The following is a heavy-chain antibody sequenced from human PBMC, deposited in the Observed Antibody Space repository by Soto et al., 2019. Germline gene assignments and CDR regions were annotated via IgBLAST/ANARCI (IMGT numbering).Heavy chain of an antibody. CDR3: AKEDIVVVTAVRKAIKETNWFDP. D-gene: IGHD2-2*01. CDR1: GFPFNSYA. CDR2: ISGSGGST. V-gene: IGHV3-23*01. Sequence: PGGFLSLSSAASGFPFNSYAMSWVGQAPGQGPEWVSAISGSGGSTYYADSVKGRFTISRDNSKNTLDLQMNSLRAEDTAVYYCAKEDIVVVTAVRKAIKETNWFDPWGQGTLVTVCS. J-gene: IGHJ5*02.